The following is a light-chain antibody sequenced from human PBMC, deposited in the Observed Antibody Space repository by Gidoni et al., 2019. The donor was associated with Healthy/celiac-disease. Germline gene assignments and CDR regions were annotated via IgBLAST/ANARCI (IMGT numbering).Light chain of an antibody. CDR2: DAS. J-gene: IGKJ1*01. CDR1: QSISSW. Sequence: DIQMTQSPSTLSATVGDRVTITCRASQSISSWLAWYQQKPGKAPKLLIYDASSLESWVPSRFSGSGSGTEFTLTIGSLQPDDFATYYCQQYNSYPWTFGQGTKVEIK. V-gene: IGKV1-5*01. CDR3: QQYNSYPWT.